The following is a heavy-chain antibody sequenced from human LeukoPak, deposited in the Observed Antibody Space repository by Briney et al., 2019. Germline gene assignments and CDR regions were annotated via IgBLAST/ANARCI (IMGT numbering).Heavy chain of an antibody. CDR1: GFTFSDYY. V-gene: IGHV3-11*01. J-gene: IGHJ4*02. D-gene: IGHD2-21*02. CDR3: TRVNRVTAIQELDY. Sequence: PGGSLRLSCAASGFTFSDYYMTWIRQAPGKGLEWVSCIGSSGSTIFYADSVKGRFTISRDNAKSSLFLQMNSLRAEDTAVYYCTRVNRVTAIQELDYWGQGTLVTVSS. CDR2: IGSSGSTI.